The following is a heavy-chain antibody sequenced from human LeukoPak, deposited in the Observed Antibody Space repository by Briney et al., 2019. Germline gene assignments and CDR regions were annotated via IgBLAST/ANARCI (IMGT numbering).Heavy chain of an antibody. CDR2: IYTSGST. CDR3: ARVSDFWSGYGPLNYYYYMDV. V-gene: IGHV4-61*02. Sequence: SETLSLTCTVSGGSISSGSYYWSWIRQPAGKGLEWIGRIYTSGSTNYSPSLKSRVTISVDTSKNQFSLKLSSVTAADTAVYYCARVSDFWSGYGPLNYYYYMDVWGKGTTVTVSS. CDR1: GGSISSGSYY. J-gene: IGHJ6*03. D-gene: IGHD3-3*01.